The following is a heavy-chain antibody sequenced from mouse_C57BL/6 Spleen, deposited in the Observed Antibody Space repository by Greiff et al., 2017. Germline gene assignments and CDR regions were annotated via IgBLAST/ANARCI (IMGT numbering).Heavy chain of an antibody. CDR3: ARHYYGSSYDYSMDY. CDR1: GFTFSSYG. D-gene: IGHD1-1*01. CDR2: ISSGGSYT. V-gene: IGHV5-6*02. Sequence: DVMLVESGGDLVKPGGSLKLSCAASGFTFSSYGMSWVRQTPDKRLEWVATISSGGSYTYYPDSVKGRFTFSRDNAKNTLYLQRSSLKSEDTAMYYCARHYYGSSYDYSMDYWGQGTSVTVSS. J-gene: IGHJ4*01.